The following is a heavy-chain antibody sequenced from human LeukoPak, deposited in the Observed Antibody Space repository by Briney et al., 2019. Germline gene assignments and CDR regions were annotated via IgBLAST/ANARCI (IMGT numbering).Heavy chain of an antibody. D-gene: IGHD3-10*01. CDR3: ARDPGFRGAPPMDWYFDL. CDR2: IDTRGYT. Sequence: TSETLSLTCTVSGGSISSGSYYWTWIRQPAGKGLEWIGRIDTRGYTNYSPFLKSRVTISVDTSKNQFSLKLSSVTAADTAVYYCARDPGFRGAPPMDWYFDLWGRGTLVTVSS. CDR1: GGSISSGSYY. J-gene: IGHJ2*01. V-gene: IGHV4-61*02.